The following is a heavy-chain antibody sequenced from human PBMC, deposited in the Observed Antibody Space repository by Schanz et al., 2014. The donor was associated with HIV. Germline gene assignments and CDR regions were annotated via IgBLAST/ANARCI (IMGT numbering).Heavy chain of an antibody. Sequence: QVQLVQSGAEVKKPGASVKVSCKASGYIFTSNGISWVRQAPGQGLEWMGWISAYNGKTNYARKVQGRVTMTTDTSTTXXXXXXXXXXXXXTAVYYCARGARYGMDVWGQGTTVTVSS. CDR2: ISAYNGKT. V-gene: IGHV1-18*01. CDR3: ARGARYGMDV. J-gene: IGHJ6*02. D-gene: IGHD3-10*01. CDR1: GYIFTSNG.